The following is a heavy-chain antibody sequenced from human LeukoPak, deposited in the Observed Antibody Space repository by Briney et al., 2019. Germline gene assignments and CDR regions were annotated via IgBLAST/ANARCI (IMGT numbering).Heavy chain of an antibody. CDR2: IIPILGIA. CDR3: ARGELDSSGYYEAFDI. D-gene: IGHD3-22*01. V-gene: IGHV1-69*04. J-gene: IGHJ3*02. Sequence: GASVKVSCKASGGTFSSYAISWVRQAPGQGLEWMGRIIPILGIANYAQKFQGRVTITADKSTSTAYMELSSLRSEDAAVYYCARGELDSSGYYEAFDIWGQGTMVTVSS. CDR1: GGTFSSYA.